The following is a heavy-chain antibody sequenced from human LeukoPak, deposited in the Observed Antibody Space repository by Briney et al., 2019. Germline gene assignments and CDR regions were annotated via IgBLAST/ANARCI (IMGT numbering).Heavy chain of an antibody. J-gene: IGHJ1*01. CDR3: ARSYYDSSGYYIPEYFQH. Sequence: SETLSLTCTVSGGSISSGGHFWSWIRQYPGKGLEYSGYIYYSGSTNYNPSLKSRVTISVDTSKNQFSLKLSSVTAADTAVYYCARSYYDSSGYYIPEYFQHWGQGTLVTVSS. V-gene: IGHV4-61*08. CDR1: GGSISSGGHF. D-gene: IGHD3-22*01. CDR2: IYYSGST.